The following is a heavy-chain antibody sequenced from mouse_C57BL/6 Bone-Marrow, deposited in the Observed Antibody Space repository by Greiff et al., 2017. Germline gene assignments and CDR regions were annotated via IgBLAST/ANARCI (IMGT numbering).Heavy chain of an antibody. V-gene: IGHV1-64*01. D-gene: IGHD6-1*01. J-gene: IGHJ3*01. CDR3: AIYATLAY. Sequence: VQLQQPGAELVKPGASVTLSCKASGYTFTSYWMNWVKQRPGQGLEWIGMIHPNRGSTNYNEQFKNKATLTVDKSSSTAYMQLSSLTSEDSAVYYCAIYATLAYWGQGTLVTVSA. CDR2: IHPNRGST. CDR1: GYTFTSYW.